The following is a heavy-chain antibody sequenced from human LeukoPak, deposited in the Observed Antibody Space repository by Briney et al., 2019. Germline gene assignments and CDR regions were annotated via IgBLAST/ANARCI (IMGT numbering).Heavy chain of an antibody. CDR2: ISHDA. V-gene: IGHV3-30*03. J-gene: IGHJ5*02. Sequence: GGSLRLSCAGSGFTFSSFGIHWVRQPLGKGLEWVAVISHDAMKGRITISRDNSKNTLFLQMNNLRTEDTAVYFCARPSPPGDGYNPPDHWGQGTLVTVSS. D-gene: IGHD5-24*01. CDR3: ARPSPPGDGYNPPDH. CDR1: GFTFSSFG.